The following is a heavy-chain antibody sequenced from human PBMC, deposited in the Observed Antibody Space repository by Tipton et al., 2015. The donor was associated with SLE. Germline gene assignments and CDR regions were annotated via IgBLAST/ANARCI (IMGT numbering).Heavy chain of an antibody. D-gene: IGHD2-21*02. CDR2: IYTSGST. CDR1: GGSISSGGYY. Sequence: TLSLTCTVSGGSISSGGYYWSWIRQHPGKGLEWIGYIYTSGSTNYNPSLKSRVTISVDTSKNQFSLKLSSVTAADTAVYYCARHSLLFDAFDIWGQGTMVTVSS. CDR3: ARHSLLFDAFDI. J-gene: IGHJ3*02. V-gene: IGHV4-61*09.